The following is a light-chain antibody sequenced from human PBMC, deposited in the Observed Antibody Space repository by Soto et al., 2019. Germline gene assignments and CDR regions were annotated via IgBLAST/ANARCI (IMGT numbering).Light chain of an antibody. Sequence: EIVMTQSPDTLSVSPGETATLSCRASRSIGTDLAWYQQKPGQAPRLILYGATTRATGIPARFGGFGSGTYFTLFITMQSEDFAVYYCQQYSDWPAVTFGGGTRVDIK. J-gene: IGKJ4*01. CDR3: QQYSDWPAVT. CDR1: RSIGTD. CDR2: GAT. V-gene: IGKV3-15*01.